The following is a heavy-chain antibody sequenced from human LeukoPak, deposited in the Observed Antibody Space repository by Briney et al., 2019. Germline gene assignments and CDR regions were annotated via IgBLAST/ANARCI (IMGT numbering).Heavy chain of an antibody. Sequence: TSETLSLTCAVSGYSISSGYYWGWIRQPPGKGLEWIGSIYHSGSTYYNPSLKSRVTISVDTSKNQFSLKLSSATAADTAVYHCARHLTDYDFWSGYLGYWGQGTLVTVSS. D-gene: IGHD3-3*01. CDR2: IYHSGST. J-gene: IGHJ4*02. CDR3: ARHLTDYDFWSGYLGY. CDR1: GYSISSGYY. V-gene: IGHV4-38-2*01.